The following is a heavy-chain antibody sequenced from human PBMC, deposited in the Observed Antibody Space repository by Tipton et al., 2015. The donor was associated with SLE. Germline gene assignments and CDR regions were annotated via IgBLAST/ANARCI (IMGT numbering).Heavy chain of an antibody. CDR2: ISGYNGNT. J-gene: IGHJ4*02. Sequence: GEVKKPGASVMVSCKASGYTFNNYGISWVRQAPGQGLEWMGWISGYNGNTNYAQKFQGRVTLTTDTSTNTAYMELRSLRSDDTAMYYCARGGETTVRGLDYWGQGTLVTVSS. D-gene: IGHD4-17*01. CDR1: GYTFNNYG. CDR3: ARGGETTVRGLDY. V-gene: IGHV1-18*01.